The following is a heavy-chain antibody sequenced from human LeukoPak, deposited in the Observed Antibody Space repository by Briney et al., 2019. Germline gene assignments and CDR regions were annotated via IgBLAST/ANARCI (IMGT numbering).Heavy chain of an antibody. Sequence: GGSLRLSCAASGFTFDDYAMHWVRQAPGKGLKWVSGIIWNGGSRGYADSVKGRFTISRDNAKNSLYLQMNSLRAEDTALYYCVRGGMYNKPADYWGQGTLVTVSS. V-gene: IGHV3-20*04. CDR1: GFTFDDYA. CDR2: IIWNGGSR. D-gene: IGHD1-14*01. J-gene: IGHJ4*02. CDR3: VRGGMYNKPADY.